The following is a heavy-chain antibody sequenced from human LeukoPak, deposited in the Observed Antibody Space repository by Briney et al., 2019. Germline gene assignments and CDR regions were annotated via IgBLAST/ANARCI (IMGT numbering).Heavy chain of an antibody. CDR1: GGSFSGYY. Sequence: SETLSLTCAVYGGSFSGYYWSWIRQPPGKGLEWIGEINHSGSTNYNPSLKSRVTISVDTSKNQFSLKLSSVTAADTAVYYCARLGLIRRARYGGNSADYWGQGTLVTVSS. D-gene: IGHD4-23*01. V-gene: IGHV4-34*01. J-gene: IGHJ4*02. CDR2: INHSGST. CDR3: ARLGLIRRARYGGNSADY.